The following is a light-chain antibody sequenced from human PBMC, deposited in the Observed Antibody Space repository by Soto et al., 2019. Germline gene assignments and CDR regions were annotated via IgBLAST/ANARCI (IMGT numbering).Light chain of an antibody. J-gene: IGKJ1*01. Sequence: EIVMTQSQATLSVSPGERATLSCRASQSVSSNLAWYQQKPGQAPRLLIYGAYTRATGIPARFSGSGSGTEFTLTISSLQAEDFAVYCCQQYNNWPRTFGQGTKVEIK. CDR1: QSVSSN. CDR3: QQYNNWPRT. CDR2: GAY. V-gene: IGKV3-15*01.